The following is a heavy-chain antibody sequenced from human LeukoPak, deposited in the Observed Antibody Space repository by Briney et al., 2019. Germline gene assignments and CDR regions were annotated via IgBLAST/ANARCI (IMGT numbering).Heavy chain of an antibody. CDR3: ARAPTFSGWFDY. Sequence: GGSLRLSCPPSGFTFRSLGMHWVRQAPGKGLEWVAFVENDGTTKYYADSVKGRFSISRDNAKNSLYLQMNSLRVEDTAVYYCARAPTFSGWFDYWGQGTLVTVSS. CDR1: GFTFRSLG. CDR2: VENDGTTK. J-gene: IGHJ4*02. V-gene: IGHV3-30*12. D-gene: IGHD6-19*01.